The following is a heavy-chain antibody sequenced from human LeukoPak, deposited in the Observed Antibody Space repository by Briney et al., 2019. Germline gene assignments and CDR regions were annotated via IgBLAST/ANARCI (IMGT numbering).Heavy chain of an antibody. CDR3: AGTTMVRGTYYMDV. CDR1: GGSISSYY. D-gene: IGHD3-10*01. J-gene: IGHJ6*03. V-gene: IGHV4-59*01. CDR2: IYYSGYT. Sequence: SETLSLTCTVSGGSISSYYWSWIRQPPGKGLEWLGYIYYSGYTNYNPSLKSRVTISVDTSKNQFSLKLSSVTAADTAVYYCAGTTMVRGTYYMDVWGKGTTVTISS.